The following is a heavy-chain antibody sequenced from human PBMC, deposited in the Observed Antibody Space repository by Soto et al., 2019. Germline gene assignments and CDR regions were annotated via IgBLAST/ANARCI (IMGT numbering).Heavy chain of an antibody. CDR2: INPNSGGT. D-gene: IGHD6-13*01. V-gene: IGHV1-2*04. Sequence: GASVKVSCKASGYTFTGYYMHWVRQAPGQGLEWMGWINPNSGGTNYAQKFQGWVTMTRDTSISTAYMELSRLRSDDTAVYYCARDAAAGSFNYYYYGMDVWGQGTTVTVSS. CDR1: GYTFTGYY. CDR3: ARDAAAGSFNYYYYGMDV. J-gene: IGHJ6*02.